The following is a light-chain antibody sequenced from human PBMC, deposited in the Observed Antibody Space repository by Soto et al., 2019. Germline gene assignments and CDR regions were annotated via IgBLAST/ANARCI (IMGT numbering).Light chain of an antibody. J-gene: IGKJ5*01. CDR2: HAS. V-gene: IGKV1-5*01. Sequence: DIQMTQSPSTLPASVGDIVTITVRASQSISNWLAWYQQKPGTAPKVLIYHASNLQSGVPSRFSGSGSGTDFTLTISSLQPEDFATYYRQQLNSYPITFGQGTRLEIK. CDR1: QSISNW. CDR3: QQLNSYPIT.